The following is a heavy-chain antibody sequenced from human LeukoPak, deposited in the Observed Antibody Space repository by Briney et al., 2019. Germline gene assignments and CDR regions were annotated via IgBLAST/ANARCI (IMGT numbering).Heavy chain of an antibody. CDR2: INTNTGNP. V-gene: IGHV7-4-1*02. Sequence: ASVKVSCKASGHTFTSYAMNWVRQAPGQGLEWMGWINTNTGNPTYAQGFTGRFVFSLDTSVSTAYLQISSLKAEDTAVYYCARVPGSYALLRLYYYGMDVWGQGTTVTVSS. CDR1: GHTFTSYA. D-gene: IGHD1-26*01. CDR3: ARVPGSYALLRLYYYGMDV. J-gene: IGHJ6*02.